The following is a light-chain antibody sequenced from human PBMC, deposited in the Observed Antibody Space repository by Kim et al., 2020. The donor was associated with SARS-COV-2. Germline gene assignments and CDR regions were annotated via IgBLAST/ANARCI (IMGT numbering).Light chain of an antibody. J-gene: IGLJ3*02. CDR2: SSN. CDR3: ASWDDSLTGWV. Sequence: ELTQPPSASGTPGQRVTISCSGSSSNIGNSIVNWYQQLPRTAPKLLIYSSNQRPSGVPDRFSGSKSGTSASLAISGLQSEDEADYYCASWDDSLTGWVFGGGTQLTVL. V-gene: IGLV1-44*01. CDR1: SSNIGNSI.